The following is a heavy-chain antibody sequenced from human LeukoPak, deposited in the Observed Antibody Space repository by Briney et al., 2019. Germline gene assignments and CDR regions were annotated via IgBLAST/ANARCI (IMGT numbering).Heavy chain of an antibody. CDR2: IYSGGST. J-gene: IGHJ6*02. Sequence: PGGSLRLSCAASGFTVSSNYMSWVRQAPGKGLEWVSVIYSGGSTYYADSVKGRFTISRPNSKNTLYLQMNSLRAEDTAVYYCARDQRDYYGSGYYYYGMDVWGQGTTVTVSS. CDR1: GFTVSSNY. CDR3: ARDQRDYYGSGYYYYGMDV. D-gene: IGHD3-10*01. V-gene: IGHV3-53*04.